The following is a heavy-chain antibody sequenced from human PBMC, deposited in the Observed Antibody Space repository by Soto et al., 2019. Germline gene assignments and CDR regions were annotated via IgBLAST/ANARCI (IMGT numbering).Heavy chain of an antibody. Sequence: QVQLKESSPGLVKPSGTLSLTCNISGGSIITSNWWSWVRQAPGKGLQWIGDISHSGSTNYNPSLKGRASISVDKPNTQFSLTLTSMTAADTALYYCVRERVVAGTDWFFDIWGRGSLVTVSS. J-gene: IGHJ2*01. CDR2: ISHSGST. V-gene: IGHV4-4*02. CDR3: VRERVVAGTDWFFDI. CDR1: GGSIITSNW. D-gene: IGHD6-19*01.